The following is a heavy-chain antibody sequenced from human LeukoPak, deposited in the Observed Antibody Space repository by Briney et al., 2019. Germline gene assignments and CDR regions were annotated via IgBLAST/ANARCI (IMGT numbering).Heavy chain of an antibody. CDR2: ISAYNGNT. Sequence: ASVKVSCKASGYTFTSYGISWVRQAPGQGLEWMGWISAYNGNTNYAQKLQGRVTMTTDTSTSTSYMELRSLRSDDTAVYYCARMDSSGYYYVFNWFDPWGQGTLVTVSS. CDR3: ARMDSSGYYYVFNWFDP. CDR1: GYTFTSYG. V-gene: IGHV1-18*01. J-gene: IGHJ5*02. D-gene: IGHD3-22*01.